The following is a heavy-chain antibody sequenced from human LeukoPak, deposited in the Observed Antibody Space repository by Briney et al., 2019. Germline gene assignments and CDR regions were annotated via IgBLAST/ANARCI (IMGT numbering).Heavy chain of an antibody. D-gene: IGHD3-22*01. J-gene: IGHJ4*02. CDR1: GYTFTSYD. Sequence: GASVKVSCKASGYTFTSYDINWVRQATGQGLEWMGWMNPNSGNTGYAQKFQGRVTMTRNTSISTAYMELSSLRSGDTAVYYCARGPRWLLLQPDYWGQGTLVTVSS. CDR2: MNPNSGNT. V-gene: IGHV1-8*01. CDR3: ARGPRWLLLQPDY.